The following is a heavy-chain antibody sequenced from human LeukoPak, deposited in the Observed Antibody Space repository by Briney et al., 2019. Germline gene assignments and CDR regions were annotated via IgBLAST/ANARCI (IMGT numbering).Heavy chain of an antibody. J-gene: IGHJ4*02. CDR2: IIPIFGTA. CDR1: GGTFSSYA. CDR3: ARLGGPYCTNGVYPGGY. Sequence: SVTVSCKASGGTFSSYAISWVRQAPGQGLEWMGGIIPIFGTANYAQKFQGRVTITADESTSTAYMELSSLRSEDTAVYYCARLGGPYCTNGVYPGGYWGQGTLVTVSS. V-gene: IGHV1-69*13. D-gene: IGHD2-8*01.